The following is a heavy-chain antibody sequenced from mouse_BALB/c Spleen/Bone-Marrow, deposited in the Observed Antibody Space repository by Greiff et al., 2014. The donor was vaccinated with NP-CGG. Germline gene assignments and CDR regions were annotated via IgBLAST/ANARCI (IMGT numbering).Heavy chain of an antibody. CDR2: IHPNSGNT. J-gene: IGHJ2*01. CDR1: GYAFTSSW. V-gene: IGHV1S130*01. Sequence: VKLVESGSVLVRPGASVKLSCKASGYAFTSSWMHWAKQRPGQGLEWIGEIHPNSGNTNYNKKFKGKATLTVDTSSSTAYVDLSSLTSEDSAVYYCANYYGSSSYWGQGTTLTVSS. CDR3: ANYYGSSSY. D-gene: IGHD1-1*01.